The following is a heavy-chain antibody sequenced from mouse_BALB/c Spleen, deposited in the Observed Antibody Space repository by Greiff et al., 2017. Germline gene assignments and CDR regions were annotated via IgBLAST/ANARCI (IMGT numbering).Heavy chain of an antibody. J-gene: IGHJ1*01. CDR2: INPYNDGT. CDR1: GYTFTSYV. Sequence: EVKLVESGPELVKPGASVKMSCKASGYTFTSYVMHWVKQKPGQGLEWIGYINPYNDGTKYNEKFKGKATLTSDKSSSTAYMELSSLTSEDSAVYYCARIYYYGSRYFDVWGAGTTVTVSS. V-gene: IGHV1-14*01. CDR3: ARIYYYGSRYFDV. D-gene: IGHD1-1*01.